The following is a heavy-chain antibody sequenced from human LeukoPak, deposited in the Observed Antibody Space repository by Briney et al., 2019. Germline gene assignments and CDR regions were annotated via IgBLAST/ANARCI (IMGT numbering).Heavy chain of an antibody. Sequence: GGSLRLSCAAPGFSFSTYAMTWVRQAPGKGLEWVSVISGRGDSTYYADSVKGRFSISRDNSKNTVYLQMNSLSAGDTALYYCAKDRGVTIDYYYYYMDVWGKGTTVTVSS. V-gene: IGHV3-23*01. CDR3: AKDRGVTIDYYYYYMDV. J-gene: IGHJ6*03. CDR1: GFSFSTYA. CDR2: ISGRGDST. D-gene: IGHD4-17*01.